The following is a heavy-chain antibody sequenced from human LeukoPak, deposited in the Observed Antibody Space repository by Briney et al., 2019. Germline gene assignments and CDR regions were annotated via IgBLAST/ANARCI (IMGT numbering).Heavy chain of an antibody. D-gene: IGHD3-10*01. CDR2: ISGSGGST. V-gene: IGHV3-23*01. J-gene: IGHJ6*02. CDR3: AKDPDREYYYYYYGMDV. CDR1: GFTVTYTY. Sequence: GGSLRLSCAASGFTVTYTYMSWVRQAPGKGLEWVSAISGSGGSTYYADSVKGRFTISRDNSKNTLYLQMNSLRAEDTAVYYCAKDPDREYYYYYYGMDVWGQGTTVTVSS.